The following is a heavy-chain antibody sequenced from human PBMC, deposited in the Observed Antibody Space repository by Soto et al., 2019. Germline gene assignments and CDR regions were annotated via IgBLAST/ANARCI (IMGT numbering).Heavy chain of an antibody. CDR2: ISYDGSNK. V-gene: IGHV3-30*18. Sequence: QVQLVESGGGVVQPGRSLRLSCAASGFTFSSYGMHWVRQAPGKGLEWVAVISYDGSNKYYADSVKGRFTISRDNSKNTLYLQMNSLRAEDTAVYYCAKGEWGYRSFPLYPRDETPLDAFDIWGQGTMVTVSS. CDR3: AKGEWGYRSFPLYPRDETPLDAFDI. CDR1: GFTFSSYG. J-gene: IGHJ3*02. D-gene: IGHD6-13*01.